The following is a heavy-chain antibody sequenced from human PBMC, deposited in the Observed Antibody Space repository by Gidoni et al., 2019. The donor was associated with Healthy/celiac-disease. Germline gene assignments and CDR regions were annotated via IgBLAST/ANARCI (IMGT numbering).Heavy chain of an antibody. J-gene: IGHJ4*02. Sequence: QLQLQESGPGLVKPSETLSLTCTVSGGSISSSRYYWGWIRQPPGKGLEWIGSIYYSGSTYYNPSLKSRVTISVDTSKNQFSLKLSSVTAADTAVYYCASQVLTMVRGVLDYWGQGTLVTVSS. CDR1: GGSISSSRYY. CDR2: IYYSGST. D-gene: IGHD3-10*01. V-gene: IGHV4-39*01. CDR3: ASQVLTMVRGVLDY.